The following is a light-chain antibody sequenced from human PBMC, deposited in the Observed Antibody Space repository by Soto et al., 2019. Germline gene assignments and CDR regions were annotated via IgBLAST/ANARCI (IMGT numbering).Light chain of an antibody. V-gene: IGLV1-40*01. CDR3: QSYDSSLSGLV. CDR2: GNS. CDR1: SSNIGAGYD. J-gene: IGLJ1*01. Sequence: QAVLTQSPSGSGAPGQRVTISCTGSSSNIGAGYDVHWYQQLPGTAPKLLIYGNSNRPSGVPDRFSGSKSGTSASLAITGLQAEDEADYYCQSYDSSLSGLVFGTGTKSPS.